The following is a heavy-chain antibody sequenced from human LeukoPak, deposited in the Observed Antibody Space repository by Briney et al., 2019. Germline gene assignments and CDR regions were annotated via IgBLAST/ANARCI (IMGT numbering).Heavy chain of an antibody. J-gene: IGHJ4*02. V-gene: IGHV4-59*01. CDR1: GGSFSGYY. CDR2: IYNTGTT. CDR3: ARERCDSTTCYYDY. Sequence: SETLSLTCAVYGGSFSGYYWSWIRQPPGKGLECIGYIYNTGTTNYNPSLKSRVTISVDTSKNQFSLKLSSVTAADTALYYCARERCDSTTCYYDYWGQGTLVTVSS. D-gene: IGHD2-2*01.